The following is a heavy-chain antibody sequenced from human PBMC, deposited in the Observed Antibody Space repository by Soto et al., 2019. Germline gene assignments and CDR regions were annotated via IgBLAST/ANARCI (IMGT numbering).Heavy chain of an antibody. V-gene: IGHV3-23*01. Sequence: GGSLRLSCAISGFSVSSNYLSWVRQAPGKGLEWVSAISGSGGSTYYADSVKGRFTISRDNSKNTLYLQMNSLRAEDTAVYYCAKEFPYYYDSSAPGLFDYWGQGTLVTVSS. D-gene: IGHD3-22*01. CDR1: GFSVSSNY. CDR3: AKEFPYYYDSSAPGLFDY. J-gene: IGHJ4*02. CDR2: ISGSGGST.